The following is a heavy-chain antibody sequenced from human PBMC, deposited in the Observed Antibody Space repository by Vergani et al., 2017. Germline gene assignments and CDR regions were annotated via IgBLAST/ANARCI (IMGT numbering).Heavy chain of an antibody. CDR1: GFTFSSYA. J-gene: IGHJ4*02. CDR2: ISYDGSNK. Sequence: QVQLVESGGGVVQPGKSLRLSCAASGFTFSSYAMHWVRQAPGKGLEWVAVISYDGSNKYYADSVKGRFTISRDNSKNTLYLQMNSLRSEDTAVYYCARGPYGAGSYYFDYWGEGTRVT. CDR3: ARGPYGAGSYYFDY. D-gene: IGHD3-10*01. V-gene: IGHV3-30-3*01.